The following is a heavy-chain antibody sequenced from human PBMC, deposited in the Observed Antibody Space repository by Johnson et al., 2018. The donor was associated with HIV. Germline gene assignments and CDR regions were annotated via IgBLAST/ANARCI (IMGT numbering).Heavy chain of an antibody. CDR2: ISSDGNLQ. V-gene: IGHV3-30*03. CDR3: YCTDHVGAGSESKGTFDA. Sequence: QVQLMESGGGVVQPGKSLTLSCVGSGLSFSNFGIHWVRQAPGKGPEWVAVISSDGNLQKYADSVKGRFTISRDNSKNTLYLQMTSLRQDDTAVYSCYCTDHVGAGSESKGTFDAWGQGTMVTVSS. CDR1: GLSFSNFG. D-gene: IGHD3-10*01. J-gene: IGHJ3*01.